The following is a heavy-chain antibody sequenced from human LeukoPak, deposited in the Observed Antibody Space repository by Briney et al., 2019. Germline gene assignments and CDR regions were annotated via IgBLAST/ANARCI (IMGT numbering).Heavy chain of an antibody. V-gene: IGHV3-66*01. CDR2: IYSGGST. Sequence: GGSLRLSCAASGFTVSSNYMSWVRQAPGKGLEWVSVIYSGGSTYYADSVKGRFTISRDNSKNTLYLQMNSLRAEDTAVYYCARIWLGKINYYMDVWGKGTTVTVSS. CDR1: GFTVSSNY. D-gene: IGHD3-10*01. CDR3: ARIWLGKINYYMDV. J-gene: IGHJ6*03.